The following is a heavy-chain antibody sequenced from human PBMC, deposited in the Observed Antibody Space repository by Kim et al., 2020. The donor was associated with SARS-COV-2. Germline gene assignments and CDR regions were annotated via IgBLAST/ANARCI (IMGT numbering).Heavy chain of an antibody. CDR2: IYYSGST. V-gene: IGHV4-31*03. Sequence: SETLSLTCTVSGGSISSGGYYWSWIRQHPGKGLEWIGYIYYSGSTYYNPSLKSRVTISVDTSKNQFSLKLSSVTAADTAVYYCARDLRRHYYDSSGSLGSTGMDVWGQGTTVTVSS. CDR3: ARDLRRHYYDSSGSLGSTGMDV. J-gene: IGHJ6*02. D-gene: IGHD3-22*01. CDR1: GGSISSGGYY.